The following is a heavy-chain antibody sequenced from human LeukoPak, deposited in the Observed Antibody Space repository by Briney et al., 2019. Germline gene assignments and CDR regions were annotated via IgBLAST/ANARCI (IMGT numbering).Heavy chain of an antibody. CDR3: ARRNRGRPHDY. D-gene: IGHD1/OR15-1a*01. CDR1: GFTFSGYV. CDR2: ITGSGGTT. J-gene: IGHJ4*02. V-gene: IGHV3-23*01. Sequence: GGSLRLSCAASGFTFSGYVMSWVRQAPGQGLEWVSAITGSGGTTYYSDSVKGRFTISRDNSKSTLDLQMSSLRAEDTAVYYCARRNRGRPHDYWGQGTLVTVSS.